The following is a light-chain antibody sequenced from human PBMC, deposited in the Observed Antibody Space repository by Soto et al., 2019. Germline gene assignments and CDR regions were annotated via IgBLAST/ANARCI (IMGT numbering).Light chain of an antibody. V-gene: IGLV2-14*01. J-gene: IGLJ1*01. CDR2: EVS. CDR3: SSYGSTSTRYV. CDR1: SSDVGGYNY. Sequence: QSALTQPASVSGSPGQSITISCTGTSSDVGGYNYVSWYQQHPGKAPKLMIYEVSNRPSGVSNRFSGSKSGNTASLTIFGLQAEDEADYFCSSYGSTSTRYVFGTGTKVTVL.